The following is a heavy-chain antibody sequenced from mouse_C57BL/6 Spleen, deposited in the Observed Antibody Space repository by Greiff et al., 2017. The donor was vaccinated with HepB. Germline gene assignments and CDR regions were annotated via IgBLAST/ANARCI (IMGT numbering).Heavy chain of an antibody. V-gene: IGHV1-54*01. CDR3: ASGNYDYYAMDY. CDR2: INPGSGGT. D-gene: IGHD2-1*01. Sequence: VQGVESGAELVRPGTSVKVSCKASGYAFTNYLIEWVKQRPGQGLEWIGVINPGSGGTNYNEKFKGKATLTADKSSSTAYMQLSSLTSEDSAVYFCASGNYDYYAMDYWGQGTSVTVSS. CDR1: GYAFTNYL. J-gene: IGHJ4*01.